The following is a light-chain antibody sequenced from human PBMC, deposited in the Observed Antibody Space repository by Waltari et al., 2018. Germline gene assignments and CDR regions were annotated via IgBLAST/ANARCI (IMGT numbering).Light chain of an antibody. CDR3: QSFDSSLDGYV. CDR1: SSNIGSSYH. J-gene: IGLJ1*01. CDR2: ANN. Sequence: QSVLTQPPSVSGAPGPRVTLSCTGSSSNIGSSYHVHWYQHLPGTAPKVLIYANNNRPSGVPDRFSGSKSGASASLAITGLQAEDEADYYCQSFDSSLDGYVFGTGTKVTVL. V-gene: IGLV1-40*01.